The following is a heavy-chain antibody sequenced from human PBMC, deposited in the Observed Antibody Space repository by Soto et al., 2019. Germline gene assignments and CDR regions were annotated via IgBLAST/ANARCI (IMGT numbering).Heavy chain of an antibody. CDR2: ISSDGSNE. V-gene: IGHV3-30*18. CDR3: AKQISPYCSRVTCYDLYFYYAMDV. J-gene: IGHJ6*02. CDR1: GFPFSDYG. D-gene: IGHD2-2*01. Sequence: QVQLVESGGGVVQPGRSLRLSCAASGFPFSDYGIHWVRQAPGKGLEWVAVISSDGSNEYYADSVKGRFTISRDNSKNTVSLQMNSLTTEDSASYYCAKQISPYCSRVTCYDLYFYYAMDVWVQGTTVTVSS.